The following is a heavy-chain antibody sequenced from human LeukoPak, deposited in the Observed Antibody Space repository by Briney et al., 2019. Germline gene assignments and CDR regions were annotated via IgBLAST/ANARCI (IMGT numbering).Heavy chain of an antibody. CDR2: INHSGST. V-gene: IGHV4-34*01. Sequence: SETLSLTCAVYGGSFSGYYWSWIRQPPGKGLEWIGEINHSGSTNYNPSLKSLVTISVDTSKNQFSLKLSSVTAADTAVYYCARGPYDYVWGSYRYTGYFDYWGQGTLVTVSS. D-gene: IGHD3-16*02. CDR1: GGSFSGYY. CDR3: ARGPYDYVWGSYRYTGYFDY. J-gene: IGHJ4*02.